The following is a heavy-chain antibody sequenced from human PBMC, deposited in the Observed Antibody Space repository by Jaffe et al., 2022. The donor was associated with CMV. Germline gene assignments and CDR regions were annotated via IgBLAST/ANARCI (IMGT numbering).Heavy chain of an antibody. D-gene: IGHD2-2*01. CDR3: ARGRDVCSSTSCYGPAPPYYYYMDV. Sequence: QVQLQQWGAGLLKPSETLSLTCAVYGGSFSGYYWSWIRQPPGKGLEWIGEINHSGSTNYNPSLKSRVTISVDTSKNQFSLKLSSVTAADTAVYYCARGRDVCSSTSCYGPAPPYYYYMDVWGKGTTVTVSS. J-gene: IGHJ6*03. V-gene: IGHV4-34*01. CDR1: GGSFSGYY. CDR2: INHSGST.